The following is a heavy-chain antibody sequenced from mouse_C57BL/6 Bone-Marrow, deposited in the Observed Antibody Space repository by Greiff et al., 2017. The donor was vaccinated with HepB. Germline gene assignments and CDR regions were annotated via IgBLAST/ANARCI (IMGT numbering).Heavy chain of an antibody. CDR2: ISDGGSYT. J-gene: IGHJ4*01. D-gene: IGHD2-3*01. CDR1: GFTFSCYA. V-gene: IGHV5-4*01. CDR3: AYGWLKDYYAMDY. Sequence: EVHLVESGGGLVKPGGSLKLSCAASGFTFSCYAMSWVRQTPEKRLEWVATISDGGSYTYYPDNVKGRFTISRDNAKNNLYLQMSHLKSEDTAMYYCAYGWLKDYYAMDYWGQGTSVTVSS.